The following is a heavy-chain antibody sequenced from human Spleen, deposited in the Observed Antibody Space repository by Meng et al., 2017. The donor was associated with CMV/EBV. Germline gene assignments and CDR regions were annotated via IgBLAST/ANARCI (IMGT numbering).Heavy chain of an antibody. J-gene: IGHJ3*02. Sequence: GGSLRLSCAASGFTFDDYAMHWVRQAPGKGLEWVSGISWNSGSIGYADSVKGRFTISRDNAKNSLYLQMNSLRAEDTALYYCAKMGGAMVRGVTGAFDIWGQGTMVTVSS. CDR1: GFTFDDYA. CDR3: AKMGGAMVRGVTGAFDI. V-gene: IGHV3-9*01. D-gene: IGHD3-10*01. CDR2: ISWNSGSI.